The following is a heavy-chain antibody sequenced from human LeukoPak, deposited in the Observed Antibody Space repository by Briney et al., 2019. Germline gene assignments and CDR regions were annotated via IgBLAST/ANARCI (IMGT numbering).Heavy chain of an antibody. J-gene: IGHJ4*02. V-gene: IGHV4-59*01. Sequence: SETLSLTCNVSGGSIRYYYWSWIRQPPGKGLEWIGHSYNSGITSYDPSLKSRVTISVDTSKNRISLQLSSVTAADTAVYYCAVGGTTVTFDYWGQGTLVTVSS. CDR1: GGSIRYYY. CDR2: SYNSGIT. D-gene: IGHD4-17*01. CDR3: AVGGTTVTFDY.